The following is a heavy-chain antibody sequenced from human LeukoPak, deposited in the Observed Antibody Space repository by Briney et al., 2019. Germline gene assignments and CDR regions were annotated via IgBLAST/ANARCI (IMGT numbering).Heavy chain of an antibody. CDR2: IIPILGIA. D-gene: IGHD2-8*01. CDR1: GGTFSSYA. CDR3: ARASPYRITNYDY. V-gene: IGHV1-69*04. J-gene: IGHJ4*02. Sequence: ASVKVSCKASGGTFSSYAISWVRQAPGQGLEWMGRIIPILGIANYAQKFQGRVTITADKSTSTAYMELSSLRSDDTAVYYCARASPYRITNYDYWGQGTLVTVSS.